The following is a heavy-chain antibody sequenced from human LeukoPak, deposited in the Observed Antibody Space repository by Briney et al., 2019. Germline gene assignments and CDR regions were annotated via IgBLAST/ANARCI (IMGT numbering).Heavy chain of an antibody. CDR2: IYTGGST. J-gene: IGHJ3*02. CDR1: GFTFDDYG. D-gene: IGHD4-17*01. V-gene: IGHV3-53*01. CDR3: ARYYGDLGGFDI. Sequence: LAGGSLRLSCAASGFTFDDYGMSWVRQAPGKGLEWVSVIYTGGSTYYADSVKGRFTISRDNSKNTVYLQMNSLRAEDTAVYYCARYYGDLGGFDIWGQGTMVTVSS.